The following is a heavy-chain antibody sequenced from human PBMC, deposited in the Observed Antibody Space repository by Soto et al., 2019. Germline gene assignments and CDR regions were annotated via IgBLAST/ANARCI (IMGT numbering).Heavy chain of an antibody. V-gene: IGHV4-31*01. CDR3: ARPNSDIFTGLSGFDI. Sequence: QVQLQESGPGLVKPSQTLSLTCIVSGDSITSGNYYWSWIRQHPGKGLEWIGYIHHSGNTYYIPSLNSLFSLSMDSSKNQFSLQLSSVTAADTALYYCARPNSDIFTGLSGFDIWGQGTMVTVSS. J-gene: IGHJ3*02. D-gene: IGHD3-9*01. CDR1: GDSITSGNYY. CDR2: IHHSGNT.